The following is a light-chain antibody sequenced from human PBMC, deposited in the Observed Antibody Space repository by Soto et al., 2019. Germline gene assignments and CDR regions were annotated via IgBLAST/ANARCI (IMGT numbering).Light chain of an antibody. J-gene: IGKJ1*01. CDR2: LGS. CDR3: MQALQTPRT. V-gene: IGKV2-28*01. Sequence: DIVMTQSPLSLPVTPGEPASISCRSSQSLLHSNGYNYLDWYLQKPGQSPQLVIYLGSNRASEVPDRFSGSGSGTDFTLKISRVEAEDVGVYYCMQALQTPRTFGQGTKVEIK. CDR1: QSLLHSNGYNY.